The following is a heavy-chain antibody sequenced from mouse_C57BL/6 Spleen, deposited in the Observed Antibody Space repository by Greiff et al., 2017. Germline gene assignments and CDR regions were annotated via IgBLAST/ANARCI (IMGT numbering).Heavy chain of an antibody. J-gene: IGHJ4*01. CDR1: GFSFNTYA. Sequence: EVQLVESGGGLVQPKGSLKLSCAASGFSFNTYAMNWVRQAPGKGLEWVARIRSKSNNYATYYADSVKDRFTISRDDSESMLYLQMNNLKTEDTAMYYCVRLYYSNSMDYWGQGTSVTVSS. CDR2: IRSKSNNYAT. CDR3: VRLYYSNSMDY. V-gene: IGHV10-1*01. D-gene: IGHD2-5*01.